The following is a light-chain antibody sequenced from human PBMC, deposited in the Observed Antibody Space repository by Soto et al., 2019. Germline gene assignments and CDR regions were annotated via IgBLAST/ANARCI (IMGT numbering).Light chain of an antibody. CDR3: QQYMSSVT. V-gene: IGKV3-20*01. Sequence: EIVLTQSPGSLSLSPGQRATLSCRASQSVDTTFFAWYQKKPGQAPRLLIYGASKRATGIQDRFSGSGSGTDFTLIIRRLEPEDFAVYYCQQYMSSVTFGQGTKVEIK. CDR1: QSVDTTF. CDR2: GAS. J-gene: IGKJ1*01.